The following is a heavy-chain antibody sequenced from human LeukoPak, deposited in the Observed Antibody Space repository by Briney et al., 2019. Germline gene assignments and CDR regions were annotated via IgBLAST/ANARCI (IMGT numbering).Heavy chain of an antibody. V-gene: IGHV4-59*01. CDR3: ARGSPPHYYGSGRDFDY. D-gene: IGHD3-10*01. CDR1: GGSISSYY. CDR2: IYYSGST. Sequence: PSETLSLTCTVSGGSISSYYWSWIRQPPGKGLEWIGYIYYSGSTNYNPSLKSRVTISVDTSKNQFSLKLSSVTAADTAVYYCARGSPPHYYGSGRDFDYWGQGTLVTVSS. J-gene: IGHJ4*02.